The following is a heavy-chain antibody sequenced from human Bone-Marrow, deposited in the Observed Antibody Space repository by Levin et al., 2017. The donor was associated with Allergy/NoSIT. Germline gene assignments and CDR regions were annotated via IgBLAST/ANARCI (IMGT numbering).Heavy chain of an antibody. V-gene: IGHV3-15*01. J-gene: IGHJ4*02. D-gene: IGHD5-18*01. CDR2: ITRKIDGDTT. CDR3: TTLSTLQFSDGWRSEF. CDR1: GFTFSNAW. Sequence: TTGGSLRLSCEASGFTFSNAWMHWVRQAPGKGLEWVGLITRKIDGDTTDYAAPVKGRFTISRDDSKNTLHLQMTSLQTEDTAVYYCTTLSTLQFSDGWRSEFWGQGTLVTVSS.